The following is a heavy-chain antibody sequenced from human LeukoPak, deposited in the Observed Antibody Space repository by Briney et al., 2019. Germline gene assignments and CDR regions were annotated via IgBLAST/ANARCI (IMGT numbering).Heavy chain of an antibody. CDR1: GGSFSGYY. Sequence: SETLSLTCAVYGGSFSGYYWGWIRQPPGKGLEWIGEINHSGSTNYNPSLKSRVTISVDTSKNQFSLKLSSVTAADTAVYYCAGDPQYYYDSSGYYDVYWGQGTLVTVSP. CDR3: AGDPQYYYDSSGYYDVY. D-gene: IGHD3-22*01. J-gene: IGHJ4*02. CDR2: INHSGST. V-gene: IGHV4-34*01.